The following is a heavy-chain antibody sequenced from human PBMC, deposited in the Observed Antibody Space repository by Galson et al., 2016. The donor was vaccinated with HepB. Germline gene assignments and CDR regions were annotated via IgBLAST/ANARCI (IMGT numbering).Heavy chain of an antibody. D-gene: IGHD2-15*01. V-gene: IGHV3-23*01. CDR3: AKDGGYCSDATCYYRNS. CDR1: GFTFSSYA. Sequence: SLRLSCAASGFTFSSYAMSWVRQAPGKGLEWVSTITGSGGWIKYADSVKGRLLTSRDNSKNTLYLQLNSLRAKDTAVYYCAKDGGYCSDATCYYRNSWGQGTLVTVSS. J-gene: IGHJ4*02. CDR2: ITGSGGWI.